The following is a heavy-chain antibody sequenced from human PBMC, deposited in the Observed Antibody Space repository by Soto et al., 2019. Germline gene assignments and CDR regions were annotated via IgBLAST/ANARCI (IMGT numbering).Heavy chain of an antibody. D-gene: IGHD2-15*01. V-gene: IGHV3-7*01. CDR2: IKQDGSEK. J-gene: IGHJ6*02. CDR3: ARDEMVVVVAAKSLAV. Sequence: EVQLVESGGGLVQPGGSLRLSCAASGFTFSSYWMSWVRQAPGKGLEWVANIKQDGSEKYYVDSVKGRFTISRDNAKNSLYMQMNSLRAEDTAVYYCARDEMVVVVAAKSLAVWGQGTTVTVSS. CDR1: GFTFSSYW.